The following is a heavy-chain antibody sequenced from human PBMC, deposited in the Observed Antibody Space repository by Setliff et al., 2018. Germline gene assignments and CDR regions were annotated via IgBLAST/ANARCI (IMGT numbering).Heavy chain of an antibody. D-gene: IGHD5-12*01. J-gene: IGHJ6*03. CDR3: ARERGDIVSTTSYYYYMDV. CDR2: TIPIFGST. V-gene: IGHV1-69*05. CDR1: GGTFSSYG. Sequence: SVKVSCKASGGTFSSYGISWVRQAPGQGLEWMGGTIPIFGSTNYAQKFQDRVTITTDESTSTAYMEMSSLRSEDTAVYYCARERGDIVSTTSYYYYMDVWGKGTTVTVSS.